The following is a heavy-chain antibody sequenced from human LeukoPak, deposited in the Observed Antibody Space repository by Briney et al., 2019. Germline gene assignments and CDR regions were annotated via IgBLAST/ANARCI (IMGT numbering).Heavy chain of an antibody. Sequence: ASVKVSCKASGYTFTSYYMHWVRQAPGQGLEWKGIINPSGGSTSYAQKFQGRVTMTRDTSTSTVYMELSSLRSEDTAVYYCARDGGYCSSTSCSYYYYYGMDVWGQGTTVTASS. CDR1: GYTFTSYY. CDR3: ARDGGYCSSTSCSYYYYYGMDV. CDR2: INPSGGST. V-gene: IGHV1-46*01. D-gene: IGHD2-2*01. J-gene: IGHJ6*02.